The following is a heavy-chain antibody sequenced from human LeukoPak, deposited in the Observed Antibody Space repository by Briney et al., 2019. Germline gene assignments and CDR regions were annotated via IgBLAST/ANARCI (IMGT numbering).Heavy chain of an antibody. Sequence: GGSLRLSCVVSGFTFSSYSMNWVRQAPGKGLEWVSYISSSSGTIYYAGSVMGRFTISRDNAKNSLYLQMNSLRAEDTAVYYCARDDNSGSVDDYWGQGTLVTVSS. CDR2: ISSSSGTI. CDR1: GFTFSSYS. J-gene: IGHJ4*02. CDR3: ARDDNSGSVDDY. V-gene: IGHV3-48*01. D-gene: IGHD3-22*01.